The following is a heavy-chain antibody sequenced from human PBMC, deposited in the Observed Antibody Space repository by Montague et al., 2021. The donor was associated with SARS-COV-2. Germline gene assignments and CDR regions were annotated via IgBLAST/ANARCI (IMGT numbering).Heavy chain of an antibody. CDR2: IYTSGGT. D-gene: IGHD5-12*01. CDR1: GGSISSGSYY. Sequence: TLSLTCTVPGGSISSGSYYWSWIRQPAGKGLERIGRIYTSGGTNYNPSLKSRVTISVDTSKNQFSLKLSSVTAADTAVYYCASLLWLRGAFDIWGQGTMVTVSS. J-gene: IGHJ3*02. CDR3: ASLLWLRGAFDI. V-gene: IGHV4-61*02.